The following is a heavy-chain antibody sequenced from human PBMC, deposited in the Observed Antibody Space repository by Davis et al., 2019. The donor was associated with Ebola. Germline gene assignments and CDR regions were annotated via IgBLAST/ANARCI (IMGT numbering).Heavy chain of an antibody. CDR2: IDWDDDK. Sequence: SGPTLVKPTQTLTLTCTFSGFSLSTSGMCVSWIRQPPGKALEWLARIDWDDDKYYSTSLKTRLTISKDTSKNQVVLTMTNMDPVDTATYYCARSSYDFWSGTLGYYYGMDVWGQGTTVTVSS. CDR3: ARSSYDFWSGTLGYYYGMDV. CDR1: GFSLSTSGMC. V-gene: IGHV2-70*11. J-gene: IGHJ6*02. D-gene: IGHD3-3*01.